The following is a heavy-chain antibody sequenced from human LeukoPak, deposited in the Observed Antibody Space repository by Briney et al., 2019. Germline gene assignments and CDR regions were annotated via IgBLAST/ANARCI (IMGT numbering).Heavy chain of an antibody. V-gene: IGHV3-7*05. D-gene: IGHD2-2*01. CDR2: IKKVGGEK. J-gene: IGHJ4*02. Sequence: GGSLRLSCAASGFTFSRYWMSWVRQAPGKGLEWVANIKKVGGEKYYVDSVKGRFTISRDNAKNSLYLQMNSLRAEDTAVYYCARDATAPSFDYWGQGTLVIVSS. CDR3: ARDATAPSFDY. CDR1: GFTFSRYW.